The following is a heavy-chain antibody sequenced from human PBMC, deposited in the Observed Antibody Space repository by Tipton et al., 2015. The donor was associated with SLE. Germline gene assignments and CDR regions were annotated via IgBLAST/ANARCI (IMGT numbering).Heavy chain of an antibody. V-gene: IGHV4-34*01. CDR3: ARGPLLDL. CDR1: GVSFRGYY. Sequence: TLSLTCAVYGVSFRGYYLCWIRQPPGKGLECIGEINHSGSTNYNSSLKSRVTISVDTSKNQFSLKLSSVTAADTAVYYCARGPLLDLWGRGTLVTVSS. CDR2: INHSGST. J-gene: IGHJ2*01. D-gene: IGHD5/OR15-5a*01.